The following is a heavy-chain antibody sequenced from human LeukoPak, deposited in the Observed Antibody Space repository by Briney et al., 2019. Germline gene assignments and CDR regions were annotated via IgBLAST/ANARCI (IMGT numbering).Heavy chain of an antibody. D-gene: IGHD2-15*01. CDR2: ISGSGGST. Sequence: PGGSLRLSCAASGFTFSSYAMSWVRQAPGKGLEWVSAISGSGGSTYYADSVKGRFTISRDNSKNTLYLQMNSLRAEDTAVYYCATRYCSGGSCYSEYYFDYWGQGTLVTVSS. CDR3: ATRYCSGGSCYSEYYFDY. V-gene: IGHV3-23*01. J-gene: IGHJ4*02. CDR1: GFTFSSYA.